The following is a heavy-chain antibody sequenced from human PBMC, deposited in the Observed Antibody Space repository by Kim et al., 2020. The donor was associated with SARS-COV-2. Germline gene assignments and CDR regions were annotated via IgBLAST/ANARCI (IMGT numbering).Heavy chain of an antibody. D-gene: IGHD2-8*01. J-gene: IGHJ5*02. V-gene: IGHV4-39*01. Sequence: SETLSLTCTVSGDSISSITYYWGWIRQPPGKGLEWIGTISYNGRSYYNPSLKRRVTISVDTSNDQFSLQLNSVTAADTALYYCARHVTKSTSWSERLGPYFDTWGQGIPVTVSS. CDR3: ARHVTKSTSWSERLGPYFDT. CDR1: GDSISSITYY. CDR2: ISYNGRS.